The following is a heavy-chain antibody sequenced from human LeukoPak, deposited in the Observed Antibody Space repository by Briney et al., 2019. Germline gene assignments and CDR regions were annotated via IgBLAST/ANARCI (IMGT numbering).Heavy chain of an antibody. D-gene: IGHD3-9*01. V-gene: IGHV4-34*01. CDR3: ASSPERPQKRLRYFDY. J-gene: IGHJ4*02. Sequence: SETLSLTCAVYGGSFSGYYWSWIRQPPGKGLEWIGEINHSGSTNYNPSLKSRVTISVDTSKNQLSLKLSSVTAADTAVYYCASSPERPQKRLRYFDYWGQGTLVTVSS. CDR1: GGSFSGYY. CDR2: INHSGST.